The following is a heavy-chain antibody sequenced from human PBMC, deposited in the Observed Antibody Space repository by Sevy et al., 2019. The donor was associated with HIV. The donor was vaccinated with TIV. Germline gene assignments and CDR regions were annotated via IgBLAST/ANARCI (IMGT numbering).Heavy chain of an antibody. Sequence: ASVKVSCKASGYTFTGYYMHWVRQAPGQGLEWMGRINPNSGGTNYAQKFQGRVTMTRDTSISTAYMELSRLGSDDTAVYYCARFTMGVNCSSTSCYGINWFDPWGQGTLVTVSS. J-gene: IGHJ5*02. V-gene: IGHV1-2*06. D-gene: IGHD2-2*01. CDR1: GYTFTGYY. CDR2: INPNSGGT. CDR3: ARFTMGVNCSSTSCYGINWFDP.